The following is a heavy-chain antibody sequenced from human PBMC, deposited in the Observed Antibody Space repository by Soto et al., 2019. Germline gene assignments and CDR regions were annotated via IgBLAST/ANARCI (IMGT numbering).Heavy chain of an antibody. Sequence: QITLKESGPTLVKPTQTLTLTCTFSGFSLSTSGVAVGWIRQPPGKALDWLALIYWDDDKRYSPSLKSRLTISKDTSKNQGILTVTNMAPVDTATYYCAHCRRDRGIITPSYWGQGTLVTVSS. D-gene: IGHD3-10*01. CDR2: IYWDDDK. CDR3: AHCRRDRGIITPSY. CDR1: GFSLSTSGVA. V-gene: IGHV2-5*02. J-gene: IGHJ4*02.